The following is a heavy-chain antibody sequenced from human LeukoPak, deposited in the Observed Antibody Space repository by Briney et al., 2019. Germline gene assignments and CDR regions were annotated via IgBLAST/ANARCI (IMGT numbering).Heavy chain of an antibody. CDR2: ISGSGGST. J-gene: IGHJ4*02. CDR3: AKDHEIAVAGTFDY. D-gene: IGHD6-19*01. Sequence: GGSLRLSCTVSGFTVTTVHMDWFRQAPGKGLEWVSAISGSGGSTYYADSVKGRFTISRDNSKNTLYLQMNSLRAEDTAVYYCAKDHEIAVAGTFDYWGQGTLVTVSS. V-gene: IGHV3-23*01. CDR1: GFTVTTVH.